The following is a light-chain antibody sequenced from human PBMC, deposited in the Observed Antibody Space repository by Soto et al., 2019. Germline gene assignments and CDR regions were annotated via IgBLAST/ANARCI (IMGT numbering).Light chain of an antibody. CDR1: QDITYS. CDR2: DAS. J-gene: IGKJ3*01. V-gene: IGKV1-33*01. CDR3: QQYDNLPLN. Sequence: DIQMTQSPSSLSASVGDSVTITCQASQDITYSLNWYQQKPEKAPKVLIYDASILETGVPSRFSGSGSGADISVTISSLQPEEVATYYFQQYDNLPLNVGPGTTVDIE.